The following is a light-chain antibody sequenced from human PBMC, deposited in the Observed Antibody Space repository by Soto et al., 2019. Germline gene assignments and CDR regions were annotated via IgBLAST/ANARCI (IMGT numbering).Light chain of an antibody. CDR3: QLYNNWPPWT. V-gene: IGKV3-15*01. J-gene: IGKJ1*01. CDR1: QSVSSN. CDR2: GAS. Sequence: EIVMTHSPATLSVSPGERATLSCRASQSVSSNLAWYQQKPRQAPRLLIYGASSRATAIPARFSDSGYGTEFTLTVTRLHSDDFAVYCCQLYNNWPPWTFGLGTQVEIK.